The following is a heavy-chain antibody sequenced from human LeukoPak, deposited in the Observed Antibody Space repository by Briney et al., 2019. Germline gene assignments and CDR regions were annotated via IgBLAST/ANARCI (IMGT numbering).Heavy chain of an antibody. D-gene: IGHD2-2*01. CDR2: LSASGGTT. CDR1: GLTFSSYA. Sequence: GGSLRLSCAASGLTFSSYAMSWVRQAPGKGLEWVSSLSASGGTTYYADSVKGRFTISRDNSKNTLYLQMYSLRAEDSAVYYCAKDPIEYCSSSSCPNWFDPWGQGTLVTVSS. CDR3: AKDPIEYCSSSSCPNWFDP. V-gene: IGHV3-23*01. J-gene: IGHJ5*02.